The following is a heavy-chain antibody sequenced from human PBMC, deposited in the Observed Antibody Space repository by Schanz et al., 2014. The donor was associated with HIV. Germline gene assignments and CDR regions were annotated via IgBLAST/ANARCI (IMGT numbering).Heavy chain of an antibody. Sequence: DVQLLDSGGGLVQPGGSLRLSCAASGFTFSSYAMSWVRQAPGKGLQWVSSITDSGDKTDYTDSVKGRFTISRDNSRNTLFLQMDSLRVDDTAVYYCAQMGAFAAFDIWGHGTVVTVSS. J-gene: IGHJ3*02. CDR2: ITDSGDKT. CDR1: GFTFSSYA. D-gene: IGHD3-16*01. CDR3: AQMGAFAAFDI. V-gene: IGHV3-23*01.